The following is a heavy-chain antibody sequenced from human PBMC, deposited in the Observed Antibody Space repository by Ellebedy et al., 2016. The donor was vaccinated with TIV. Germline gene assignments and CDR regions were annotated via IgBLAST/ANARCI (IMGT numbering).Heavy chain of an antibody. D-gene: IGHD6-19*01. CDR3: TKHRQSASMDV. CDR2: ISDDGVRT. J-gene: IGHJ6*02. Sequence: PGGSLRLSCAAPGFTFSSSAMGWIRQAPGKAPVWVSAISDDGVRTYYADSVNGRFTISRDNSKSTLFLQMNSLRAEDAAKYYCTKHRQSASMDVWGQGTTVAVSS. CDR1: GFTFSSSA. V-gene: IGHV3-23*01.